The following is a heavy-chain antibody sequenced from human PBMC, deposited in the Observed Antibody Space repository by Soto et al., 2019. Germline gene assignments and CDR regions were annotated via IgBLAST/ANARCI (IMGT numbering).Heavy chain of an antibody. CDR3: ASGIQYSSGKEVDY. V-gene: IGHV3-21*01. CDR1: GFTFSSYS. CDR2: ISSSSSYI. Sequence: EVQLVESGGGLVKPGGSLRLSCAASGFTFSSYSMNWVHQAPGKGLEWVSSISSSSSYIYYADSVKGRFTISRDNAKNSLYLQMNSLRAEDTAVYYCASGIQYSSGKEVDYWGQGTLVTVSS. D-gene: IGHD6-19*01. J-gene: IGHJ4*02.